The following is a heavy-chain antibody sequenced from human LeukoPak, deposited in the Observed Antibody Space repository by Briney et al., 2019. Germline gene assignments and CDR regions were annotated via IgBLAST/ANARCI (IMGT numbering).Heavy chain of an antibody. J-gene: IGHJ3*02. CDR1: GGTFSSYA. CDR3: AREIAAAPNAFDI. D-gene: IGHD6-13*01. V-gene: IGHV1-69*05. Sequence: GASVEVSCKASGGTFSSYAISWVRQAPGQGLEWMGGIIPIFGTANYAQKFQGRVTITTDGSTSTAYMELSSLRSEDTAVYYCAREIAAAPNAFDIWGQGTMVTVSS. CDR2: IIPIFGTA.